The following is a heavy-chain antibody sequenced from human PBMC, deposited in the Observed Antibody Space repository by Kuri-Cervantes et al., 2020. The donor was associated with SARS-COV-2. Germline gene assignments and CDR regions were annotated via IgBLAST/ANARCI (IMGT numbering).Heavy chain of an antibody. CDR3: ARDYCSSTSCDNDVFDI. D-gene: IGHD2-2*02. CDR2: ISSSSSYI. V-gene: IGHV3-21*01. J-gene: IGHJ3*02. Sequence: GESLKISCAASGFTFSSYSMNWVRQAPGKGLEWVSSISSSSSYIYYADSVKGRFTISRDNAKNSLYLQMNSLRADDTAVYYCARDYCSSTSCDNDVFDIWGQGTMVTVSS. CDR1: GFTFSSYS.